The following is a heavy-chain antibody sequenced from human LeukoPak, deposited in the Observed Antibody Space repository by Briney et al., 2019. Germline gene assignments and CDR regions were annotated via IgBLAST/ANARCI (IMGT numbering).Heavy chain of an antibody. D-gene: IGHD3-22*01. J-gene: IGHJ3*02. Sequence: SQTLSLTCTVSGGSISSGDYYWSWIRQPPGKGLEWVGYIYYSGSTYYNPSLKSRVTISVDTSKNRFSLKLSSVTAADTAVYYCATHSSGYDSGNDAFDIWGQGTMVTVSS. CDR2: IYYSGST. CDR3: ATHSSGYDSGNDAFDI. V-gene: IGHV4-30-4*08. CDR1: GGSISSGDYY.